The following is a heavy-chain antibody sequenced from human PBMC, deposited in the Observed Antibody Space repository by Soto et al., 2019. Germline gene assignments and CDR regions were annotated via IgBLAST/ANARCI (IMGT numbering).Heavy chain of an antibody. CDR1: GYIFTSYY. V-gene: IGHV1-18*04. CDR2: INAYNGNT. D-gene: IGHD6-13*01. J-gene: IGHJ3*02. CDR3: ARERLSSSWYRGNDAFDI. Sequence: ASVKVSCKASGYIFTSYYIHWVRQAPGQGLEWMGWINAYNGNTNYAQRLQGRVTMTTDTSTSTAYMELRSLRSDDTAVYYCARERLSSSWYRGNDAFDIWGQGTMVTVSS.